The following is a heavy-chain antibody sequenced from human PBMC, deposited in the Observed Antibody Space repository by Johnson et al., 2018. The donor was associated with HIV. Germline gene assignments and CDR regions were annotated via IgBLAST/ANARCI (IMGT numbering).Heavy chain of an antibody. V-gene: IGHV3-20*04. J-gene: IGHJ3*02. Sequence: EVQLVESGGGVVRPGGSLRLSCAASGFTFDDYGMSWVRQAPWKGLEWVSGINWNGGCTDYADSVKGRFTISRDSSKNTLYLQMNSLRVEDTAVYYCARTRQGAFDIWGQGTMVTVSS. CDR3: ARTRQGAFDI. CDR2: INWNGGCT. CDR1: GFTFDDYG.